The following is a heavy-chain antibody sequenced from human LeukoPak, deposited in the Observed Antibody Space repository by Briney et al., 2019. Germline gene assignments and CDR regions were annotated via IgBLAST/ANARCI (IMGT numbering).Heavy chain of an antibody. V-gene: IGHV4-34*01. J-gene: IGHJ5*02. CDR1: GGSFSGDY. Sequence: PSETLSLTCAIYGGSFSGDYWSWIRQPPGTGLEWIGEINRSGSTNYNPSLKSRVTISVDTSKNQFSLKVSSVTAADTAVYYCASVTITAAGRNWFDPWGQGTLVTVSS. D-gene: IGHD6-13*01. CDR2: INRSGST. CDR3: ASVTITAAGRNWFDP.